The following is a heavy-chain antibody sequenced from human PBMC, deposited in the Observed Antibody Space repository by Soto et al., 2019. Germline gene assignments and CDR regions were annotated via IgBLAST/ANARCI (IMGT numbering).Heavy chain of an antibody. CDR3: ATSRGALAASFPYYFDY. Sequence: QVQLVESGGGLVKPGGSLRLSCAAAGFRFNDYYMTWIRQAPGKGLEWVSYISSGSSTIYYAHSVKGRFTISRDNAKNSLYLQMNSLRAEDTAVYYCATSRGALAASFPYYFDYWGQGTLVTVSS. D-gene: IGHD6-19*01. J-gene: IGHJ4*02. CDR2: ISSGSSTI. CDR1: GFRFNDYY. V-gene: IGHV3-11*01.